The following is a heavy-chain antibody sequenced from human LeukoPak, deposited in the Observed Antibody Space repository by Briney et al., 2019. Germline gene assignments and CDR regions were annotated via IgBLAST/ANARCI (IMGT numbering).Heavy chain of an antibody. J-gene: IGHJ4*02. CDR1: GGSFSVYY. D-gene: IGHD3-3*01. Sequence: SETLSLTCAVYGGSFSVYYWRWIRQPPGKGLEWIGGINHSGTTNYNPSLKSRVTISVATSKNQSPLQLSSVTAADTAVYYCASAAGPITIFGVVTSYYFDYWGQGTLVTVSS. CDR3: ASAAGPITIFGVVTSYYFDY. V-gene: IGHV4-34*01. CDR2: INHSGTT.